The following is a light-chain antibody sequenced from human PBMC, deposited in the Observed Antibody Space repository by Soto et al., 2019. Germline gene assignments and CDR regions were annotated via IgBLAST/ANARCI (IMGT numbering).Light chain of an antibody. CDR1: NIGSKS. V-gene: IGLV3-21*04. J-gene: IGLJ2*01. Sequence: SYELTQPPSVSVAPGKTARITCGGNNIGSKSVHWYQQKPGQAPVLVIYYDSDRPSGIPERFSGSNSVNTATLTISRVEAADEADYYCQVWDSSSDHVVFGGGTQLTVL. CDR2: YDS. CDR3: QVWDSSSDHVV.